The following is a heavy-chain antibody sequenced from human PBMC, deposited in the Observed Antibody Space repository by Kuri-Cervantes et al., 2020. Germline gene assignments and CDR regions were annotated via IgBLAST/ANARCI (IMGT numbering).Heavy chain of an antibody. CDR2: MNPNSGNT. J-gene: IGHJ4*02. CDR3: AREYDFWRQEIHPLDY. CDR1: GYTFTSYD. D-gene: IGHD3-3*01. Sequence: ASVKVSCKASGYTFTSYDINWVRQATGQGLEWMGWMNPNSGNTGYAQKFQGRVTMTTDTSTSTAYMELRSLRSDDTAVYYCAREYDFWRQEIHPLDYWGQGTLVTVSS. V-gene: IGHV1-8*01.